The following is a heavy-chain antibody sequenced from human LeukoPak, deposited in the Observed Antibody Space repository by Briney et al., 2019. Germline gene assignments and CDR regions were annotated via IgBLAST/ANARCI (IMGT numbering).Heavy chain of an antibody. Sequence: SETLSLTCNVSGGSISSHYWSWIRQPPGKGLEWIGYINYSGRANYNPSLKSRVTISVDTSKNQFSLKLTSVTAADTAVYYCARDPHGHSSGWYYFDYWGQGTLVTASS. D-gene: IGHD6-19*01. V-gene: IGHV4-59*11. CDR2: INYSGRA. CDR3: ARDPHGHSSGWYYFDY. J-gene: IGHJ4*02. CDR1: GGSISSHY.